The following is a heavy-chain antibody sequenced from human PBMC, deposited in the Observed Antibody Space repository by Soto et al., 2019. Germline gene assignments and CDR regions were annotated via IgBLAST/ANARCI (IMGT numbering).Heavy chain of an antibody. Sequence: QVQLVQSGAEVKKPGASVKVSCKASGYTFTSYYMHWVRQAPGQGLEWMGIINPSGGSTSYAQKFQGRVTMTRDTSTSTVYRELSSLRSEDASVYYCAITRLSSGYAVSDAFDIWGQGTMVTVSS. J-gene: IGHJ3*02. D-gene: IGHD3-22*01. CDR3: AITRLSSGYAVSDAFDI. CDR1: GYTFTSYY. V-gene: IGHV1-46*01. CDR2: INPSGGST.